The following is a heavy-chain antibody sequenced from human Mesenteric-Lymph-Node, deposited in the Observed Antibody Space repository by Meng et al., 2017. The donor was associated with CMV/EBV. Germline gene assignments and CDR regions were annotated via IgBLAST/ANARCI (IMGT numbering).Heavy chain of an antibody. J-gene: IGHJ5*02. CDR2: IWYDGSNK. CDR1: GFSCSRYG. Sequence: LSCAASGFSCSRYGMQWVRQAPGEGLEWVAVIWYDGSNKDYVDSVKGRFTVSRDNSKNTLYLQMNSLRAEDTAVYYCARVGASFALDHWGQGTLVTVSS. D-gene: IGHD1-26*01. V-gene: IGHV3-33*01. CDR3: ARVGASFALDH.